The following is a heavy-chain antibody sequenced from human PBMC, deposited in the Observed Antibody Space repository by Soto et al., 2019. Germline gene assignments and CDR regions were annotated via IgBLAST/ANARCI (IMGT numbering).Heavy chain of an antibody. Sequence: PGGSLRLSCAASGFGFNFYWMTGVRQAPGKGLEWVANVNPDGSEAFYADSLKGRASISRDNANHSLSLRMNSLRVDDTAIYYCARDRERVTVLRGIARGAMDVWGQGAMVTVSS. J-gene: IGHJ6*02. D-gene: IGHD1-1*01. CDR1: GFGFNFYW. V-gene: IGHV3-7*03. CDR2: VNPDGSEA. CDR3: ARDRERVTVLRGIARGAMDV.